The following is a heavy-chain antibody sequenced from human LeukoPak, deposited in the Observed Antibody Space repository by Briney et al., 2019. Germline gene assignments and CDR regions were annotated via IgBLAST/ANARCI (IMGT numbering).Heavy chain of an antibody. J-gene: IGHJ4*02. CDR3: TTDSAAY. CDR2: VKRKIDGETT. V-gene: IGHV3-15*01. Sequence: PGGSLRLSCAASGFTFSNAWMTWFRQAPGKGLEWVGRVKRKIDGETTDYAAAVKGRFAISRDDSKNTVYLQMNSLKTEDTALYYCTTDSAAYWGQGTLVTVSS. CDR1: GFTFSNAW.